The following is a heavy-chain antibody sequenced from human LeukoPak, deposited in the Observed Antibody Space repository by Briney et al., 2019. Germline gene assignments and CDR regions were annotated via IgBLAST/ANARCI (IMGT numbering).Heavy chain of an antibody. Sequence: SETLSLTCAVYGGSFSGYYWSWIRQPPGKGLEWIGYIYHSGSTYYNPSLKSRVTISVDRSKNQFSLKLSSVTAADTAVYYCARGRGTYGYYFDYWGQGTLVTVSS. V-gene: IGHV4-34*01. CDR3: ARGRGTYGYYFDY. J-gene: IGHJ4*02. CDR1: GGSFSGYY. CDR2: IYHSGST. D-gene: IGHD3-10*01.